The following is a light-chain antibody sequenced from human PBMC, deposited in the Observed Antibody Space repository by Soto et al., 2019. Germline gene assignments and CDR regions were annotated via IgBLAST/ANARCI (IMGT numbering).Light chain of an antibody. CDR2: GAS. Sequence: IGLTQSPCTLSLSPGERATLSCRASQSVSNNYLAWYQQKPGQAPRLLIYGASNRATGIPDRFSGSGSGTDFTLTISRLEPEDFAVYYCQQYSRAPLTFGQGTKVDIK. CDR3: QQYSRAPLT. J-gene: IGKJ1*01. CDR1: QSVSNNY. V-gene: IGKV3-20*01.